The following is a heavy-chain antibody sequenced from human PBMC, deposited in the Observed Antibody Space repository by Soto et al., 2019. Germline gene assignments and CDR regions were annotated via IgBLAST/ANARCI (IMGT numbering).Heavy chain of an antibody. CDR1: GYTFTSHG. CDR2: ISAYDGNT. V-gene: IGHV1-18*04. Sequence: GASVKVSCKASGYTFTSHGISWVRQAPAQGLEWMGWISAYDGNTNYVQKLQGRVTMTTDASTSTAYMELRSLRSDDTAVYYCARGLRNIAAATYYMDVWGKGTTVTVSS. J-gene: IGHJ6*03. CDR3: ARGLRNIAAATYYMDV. D-gene: IGHD6-13*01.